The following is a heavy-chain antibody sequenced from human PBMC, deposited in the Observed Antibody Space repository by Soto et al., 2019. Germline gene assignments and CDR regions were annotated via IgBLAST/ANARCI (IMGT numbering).Heavy chain of an antibody. Sequence: QVQLQQSGPGLVKPSQTLSLTCAISGDSVSTNNAAWNWIRQSPSRGLEWLGRTFYRSRWLNEYAVSVRSRITVTPDTSKHHFSLQLSSVTPDDTAVYYCAREAGALFDFWGQGTLVTVSS. CDR2: TFYRSRWLN. CDR3: AREAGALFDF. CDR1: GDSVSTNNAA. J-gene: IGHJ4*02. V-gene: IGHV6-1*01.